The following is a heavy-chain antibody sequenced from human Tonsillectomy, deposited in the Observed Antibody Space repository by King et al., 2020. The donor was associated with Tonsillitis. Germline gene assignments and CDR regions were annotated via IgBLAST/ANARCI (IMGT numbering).Heavy chain of an antibody. V-gene: IGHV3-23*04. J-gene: IGHJ3*02. CDR2: ISGNGHST. CDR3: AKVHVYRAYDRDDVFDI. Sequence: VQLVESGGGLVQPGGSLRLSCAASGYTFSSYAMSWVRQAPGKGLEWVSTISGNGHSTYYADSVKGRFTISRDNSKSTLYLEMNSLRAEDTAVYYCAKVHVYRAYDRDDVFDIWGQGTMVTVSS. CDR1: GYTFSSYA. D-gene: IGHD5-12*01.